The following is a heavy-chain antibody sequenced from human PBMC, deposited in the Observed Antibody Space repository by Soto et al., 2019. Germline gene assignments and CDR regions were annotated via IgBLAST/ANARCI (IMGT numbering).Heavy chain of an antibody. Sequence: AASVKVXCKASGYTFTSYAMNWVRQAPGQGLEWMGWINTNTGNPTYAQGFTGRFVFSLDTSVSTAYLQICSLKAEDTAVYYCARGAYYDFWSGYYGGGYYYYMDVWGKGTTVTVSS. D-gene: IGHD3-3*01. V-gene: IGHV7-4-1*01. J-gene: IGHJ6*03. CDR1: GYTFTSYA. CDR2: INTNTGNP. CDR3: ARGAYYDFWSGYYGGGYYYYMDV.